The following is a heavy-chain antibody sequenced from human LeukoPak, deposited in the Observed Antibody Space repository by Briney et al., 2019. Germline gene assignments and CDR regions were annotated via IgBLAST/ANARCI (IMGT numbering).Heavy chain of an antibody. D-gene: IGHD3-10*01. CDR2: INQDASAK. CDR3: ASRSYESGSYFKRD. Sequence: GGSLRLSCAASGFSFTYFWMTWVRQAPGKGLEWVANINQDASAKYYVDSVKGRFTISRDNAKKSLYLLMNNLTAEDTAVYYCASRSYESGSYFKRDWGQGTLVTVSS. V-gene: IGHV3-7*01. CDR1: GFSFTYFW. J-gene: IGHJ4*02.